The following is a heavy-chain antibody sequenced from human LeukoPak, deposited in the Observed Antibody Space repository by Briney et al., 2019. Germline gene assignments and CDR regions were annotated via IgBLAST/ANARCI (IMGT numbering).Heavy chain of an antibody. CDR1: GGSFSGYY. J-gene: IGHJ4*02. CDR2: INHSGST. CDR3: ARGPHDY. Sequence: SETLSLTCAVYGGSFSGYYWSWIRQPPGKGLEWIGEINHSGSTNYNPSLKSRVTISVDTSKNQFSLKLSSVTAADTAVYYCARGPHDYWGQGTLVIVSS. V-gene: IGHV4-34*01.